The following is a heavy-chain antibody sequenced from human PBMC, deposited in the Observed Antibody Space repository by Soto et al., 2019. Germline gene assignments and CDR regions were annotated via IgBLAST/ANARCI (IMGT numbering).Heavy chain of an antibody. D-gene: IGHD1-26*01. CDR3: ARRRSGSYMYYSDC. CDR2: ISSSSSYI. CDR1: GFTFSSYS. V-gene: IGHV3-21*02. Sequence: EVQLVESGGGLVKPGGSLRLSCAASGFTFSSYSMNWVRQAPGKGLEWVSSISSSSSYIYYADSVKGRFTISRDNAKKERYVQMNSLRAEDTAVSYCARRRSGSYMYYSDCWGQGTLVTVSS. J-gene: IGHJ4*02.